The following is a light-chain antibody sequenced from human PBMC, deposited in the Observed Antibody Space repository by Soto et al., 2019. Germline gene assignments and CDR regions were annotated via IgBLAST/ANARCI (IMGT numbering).Light chain of an antibody. V-gene: IGLV1-40*01. CDR1: SSNIGAGYG. J-gene: IGLJ3*02. CDR2: SNI. Sequence: QAVVTQPPSVSGAPGQRVIISCTGNSSNIGAGYGVHWFQQFPGAAPRLLIYSNIYRSSGVPDRFSGSKSGTSASLAITGLQAEDEADYHCQSYDNSLSAPWVFGGGTKVTVL. CDR3: QSYDNSLSAPWV.